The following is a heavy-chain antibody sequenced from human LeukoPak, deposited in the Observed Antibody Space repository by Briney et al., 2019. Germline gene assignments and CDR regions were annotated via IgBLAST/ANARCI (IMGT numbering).Heavy chain of an antibody. CDR2: MNPNSGNT. CDR3: ARVGYCSSTSCYFRLNYYYYYGMGV. CDR1: GYTFTSYD. J-gene: IGHJ6*02. V-gene: IGHV1-8*01. Sequence: SVKVSCKASGYTFTSYDINWVRQATGQGLEWMGWMNPNSGNTGYAQKFQGRVTMTRNTSISTAYMELSSLRSEDTAVYYCARVGYCSSTSCYFRLNYYYYYGMGVWGQGTTVTVSS. D-gene: IGHD2-2*01.